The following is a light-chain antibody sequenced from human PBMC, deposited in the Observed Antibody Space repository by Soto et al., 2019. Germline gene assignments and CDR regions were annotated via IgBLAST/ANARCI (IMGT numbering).Light chain of an antibody. CDR1: QGISTY. CDR3: QQVNTYPFT. V-gene: IGKV1-9*01. CDR2: AAS. J-gene: IGKJ3*01. Sequence: DIQLTQSPSFLSASVGDRVTITCRASQGISTYLAWYQQKPGKAPNLLIYAASALHSGVPSRFSGSGSGTEFTLTISSLQPEDFATYYCQQVNTYPFTFGPGTKVDIK.